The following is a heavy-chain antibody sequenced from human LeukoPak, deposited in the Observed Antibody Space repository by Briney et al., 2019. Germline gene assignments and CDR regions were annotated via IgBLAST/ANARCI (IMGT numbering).Heavy chain of an antibody. D-gene: IGHD4-17*01. V-gene: IGHV1-2*02. Sequence: GASVKVSCKASGYTFTGYYMHWVRQAPGQGLEWMGWINPNSGGTNYAQKFQGRVTMTRDTSISTAYMELSRLRSDATAVYYCARARGDYDDWFDPWGQGTLVTVSS. CDR2: INPNSGGT. J-gene: IGHJ5*02. CDR1: GYTFTGYY. CDR3: ARARGDYDDWFDP.